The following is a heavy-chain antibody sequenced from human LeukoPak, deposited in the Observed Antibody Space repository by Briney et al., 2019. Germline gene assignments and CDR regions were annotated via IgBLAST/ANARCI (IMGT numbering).Heavy chain of an antibody. D-gene: IGHD2-2*01. CDR1: GGSISSSSYY. CDR3: ASQLGYCSSTSCRGAYNWFDP. V-gene: IGHV4-39*01. Sequence: PSETLSLTCTVFGGSISSSSYYWGWIRQPPGKGLEWIGSIYYSGSTYYNPSLKSRVTISVDTSKNQFSLKLSSVTAADTAVYYCASQLGYCSSTSCRGAYNWFDPWGQGTLVTVSS. J-gene: IGHJ5*02. CDR2: IYYSGST.